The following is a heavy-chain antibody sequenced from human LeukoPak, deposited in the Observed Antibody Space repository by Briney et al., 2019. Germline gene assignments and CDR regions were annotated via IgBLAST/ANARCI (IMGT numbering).Heavy chain of an antibody. D-gene: IGHD1-26*01. Sequence: GGSLRLSCAASGFTFSESTMHWVRQGSGKGLEWVGRIRTKPKSYATEYAASVKGRFTISRDDSKNAAYLQMNSLKNEDTAVYYCTRGGYGGNYYGIDYWGQGTLVTVSS. V-gene: IGHV3-73*01. J-gene: IGHJ4*02. CDR2: IRTKPKSYAT. CDR3: TRGGYGGNYYGIDY. CDR1: GFTFSEST.